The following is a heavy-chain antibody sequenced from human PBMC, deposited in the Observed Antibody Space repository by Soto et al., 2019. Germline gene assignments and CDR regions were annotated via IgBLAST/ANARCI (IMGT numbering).Heavy chain of an antibody. V-gene: IGHV3-30*18. CDR3: AKDWAVVVPAVLEDDY. D-gene: IGHD2-2*01. CDR1: GFTFSSYG. J-gene: IGHJ4*01. Sequence: GGSLRLSCAASGFTFSSYGMHWVRQAPGKGLEWVAVISYDGSNKYYADSVKGRFTISRDNSKNTLYLQMNSLRAEDTAVYYCAKDWAVVVPAVLEDDYWGQ. CDR2: ISYDGSNK.